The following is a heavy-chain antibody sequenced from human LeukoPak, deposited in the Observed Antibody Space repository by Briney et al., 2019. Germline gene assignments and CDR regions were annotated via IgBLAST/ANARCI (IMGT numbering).Heavy chain of an antibody. J-gene: IGHJ5*02. Sequence: GGSLRLSCAASGFTFSSYSMNWVRQAPGKGLEWVSSISSSSSYIYYADSVKGRFTISRDNAKNSLYLQMNSLRAEDTAVYYCARGQLLLYNWFDPWGQGTLVTVSS. D-gene: IGHD2-2*01. V-gene: IGHV3-21*01. CDR1: GFTFSSYS. CDR2: ISSSSSYI. CDR3: ARGQLLLYNWFDP.